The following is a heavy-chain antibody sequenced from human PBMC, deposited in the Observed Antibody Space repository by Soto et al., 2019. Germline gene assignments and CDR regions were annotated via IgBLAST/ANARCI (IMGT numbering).Heavy chain of an antibody. J-gene: IGHJ6*02. CDR2: IIPLLNIP. CDR3: ARDRGLGSAVGGKMVNHYGLDV. CDR1: GGTFSRNT. V-gene: IGHV1-69*02. Sequence: QVQLVQSGAAVKKPGSSVKVSCKASGGTFSRNTISWVRQAPGQGLEWMGRIIPLLNIPNYAQNFQGRVMMTADRSTTTLYMEVSRLKSEDTGVYYCARDRGLGSAVGGKMVNHYGLDVWGQGTTVTVSS. D-gene: IGHD2-2*01.